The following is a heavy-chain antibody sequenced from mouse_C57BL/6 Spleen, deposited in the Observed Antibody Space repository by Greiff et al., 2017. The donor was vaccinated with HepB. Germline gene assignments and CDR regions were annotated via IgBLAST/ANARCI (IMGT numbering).Heavy chain of an antibody. CDR2: IDPSDSET. CDR1: GYTFTSYW. CDR3: ARSHSPTWFAY. D-gene: IGHD6-1*01. Sequence: VQLKQPGAELVRPGSSVKLSCKASGYTFTSYWMHWVKQRPIQGLEWIGNIDPSDSETHYNQKFKDKATLTVDKSSSTAYMQLSSLTSEDSAVYYCARSHSPTWFAYWGQGTLVTVSA. V-gene: IGHV1-52*01. J-gene: IGHJ3*01.